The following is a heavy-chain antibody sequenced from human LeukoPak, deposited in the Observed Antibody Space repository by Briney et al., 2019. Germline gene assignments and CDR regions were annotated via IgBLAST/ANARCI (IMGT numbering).Heavy chain of an antibody. CDR1: GFTLSNYA. Sequence: PGGSLRLSCAASGFTLSNYAMHWVRQAPGKGLEWVTVISTDGKDKKYADSVKGRFAISRDNSKNTLDLQMNSLRAEDRAVYYCAKDQKWGPADYYFDSWGQGTLVTVSS. CDR3: AKDQKWGPADYYFDS. V-gene: IGHV3-30*18. D-gene: IGHD2-2*01. CDR2: ISTDGKDK. J-gene: IGHJ4*02.